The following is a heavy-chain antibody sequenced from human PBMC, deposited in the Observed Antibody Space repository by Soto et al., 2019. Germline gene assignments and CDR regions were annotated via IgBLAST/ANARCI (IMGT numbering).Heavy chain of an antibody. CDR1: GGSISSYY. CDR2: IYYSGST. Sequence: QVQLHESGPGLVKPSETLSLTCTVSGGSISSYYWSWIRQPPGKGLEWIGHIYYSGSTNYNPALKSRVTISVDTSKNQFSLKLTSVTAADTAAYYCARNGQQQVLGLDYWGQGSLVTVSS. D-gene: IGHD6-13*01. V-gene: IGHV4-59*01. CDR3: ARNGQQQVLGLDY. J-gene: IGHJ4*02.